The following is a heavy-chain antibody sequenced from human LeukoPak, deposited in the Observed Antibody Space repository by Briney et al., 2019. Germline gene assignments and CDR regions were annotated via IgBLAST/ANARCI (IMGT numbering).Heavy chain of an antibody. J-gene: IGHJ3*02. CDR1: GGSISSGSHY. D-gene: IGHD3-22*01. CDR2: IYTSGST. V-gene: IGHV4-61*02. Sequence: SQTLSLTCTVSGGSISSGSHYWSWIGQPAGKGLEWIGRIYTSGSTNYNPSLKSRVTISVDTSKNQFSLKLSSVTAADTAVYYCARARYYDSSGYYSNDAFDIWGQGTMVTVSS. CDR3: ARARYYDSSGYYSNDAFDI.